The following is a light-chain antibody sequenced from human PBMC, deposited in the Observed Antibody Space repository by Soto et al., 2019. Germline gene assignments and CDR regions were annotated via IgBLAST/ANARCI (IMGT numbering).Light chain of an antibody. CDR1: SSDVGGYNH. CDR3: CSYGGSYTSYV. V-gene: IGLV2-11*01. J-gene: IGLJ1*01. CDR2: DVS. Sequence: QSALTQPRSVSGSPGQSVTISCTGTSSDVGGYNHVSWYQQHPGRAPKLMIFDVSERPSGVPDRFSGSKSGNTASLTISGLQAEDEADYYCCSYGGSYTSYVFGTGTKVTVL.